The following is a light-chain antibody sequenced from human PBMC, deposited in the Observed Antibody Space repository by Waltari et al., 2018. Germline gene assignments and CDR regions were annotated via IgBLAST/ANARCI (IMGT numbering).Light chain of an antibody. J-gene: IGKJ2*01. CDR2: GAS. CDR1: QSVSSSF. Sequence: EIVFTQSPGTLSLPPGDRATLSCRASQSVSSSFLAWYQQKPDQAPRLLIYGASSRATGSPDRFSGGGSGTDFTRTISRLEPEEFARYYCQQYGGSPPYTFGQGTKRE. CDR3: QQYGGSPPYT. V-gene: IGKV3-20*01.